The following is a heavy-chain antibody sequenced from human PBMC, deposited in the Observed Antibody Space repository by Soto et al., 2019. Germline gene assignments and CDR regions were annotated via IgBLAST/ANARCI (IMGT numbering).Heavy chain of an antibody. V-gene: IGHV1-69*13. CDR1: GGTFSSYA. CDR3: ARVGAAGTYSGSYFYDY. D-gene: IGHD1-26*01. CDR2: SIPIFGTA. Sequence: SVKVSCKASGGTFSSYAISWVRQAPGQGLEWMGGSIPIFGTANYAQKFQGRVTITADESTSTAYMELSSLRSEDTAVYYCARVGAAGTYSGSYFYDYWGQGTLVTVSS. J-gene: IGHJ4*02.